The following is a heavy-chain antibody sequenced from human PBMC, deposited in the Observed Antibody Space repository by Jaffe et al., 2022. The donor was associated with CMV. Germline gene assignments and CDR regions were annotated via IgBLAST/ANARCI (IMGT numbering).Heavy chain of an antibody. Sequence: QVQLVQSGAEVKKPGSSVKVSCKASGGTFSSYAISWVRQAPGQGLEWMGGIIPIFGTANYAQKFQGRVTITADESTSTAYMELSSLRSEDTAVYYCARSSPPVPQSTVTTIQRRYYYYYGMDVWGQGTTVTVSS. J-gene: IGHJ6*02. CDR2: IIPIFGTA. CDR3: ARSSPPVPQSTVTTIQRRYYYYYGMDV. V-gene: IGHV1-69*01. D-gene: IGHD4-17*01. CDR1: GGTFSSYA.